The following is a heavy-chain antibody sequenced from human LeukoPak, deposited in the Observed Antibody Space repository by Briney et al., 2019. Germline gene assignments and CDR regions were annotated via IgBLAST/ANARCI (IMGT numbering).Heavy chain of an antibody. J-gene: IGHJ4*02. Sequence: PSETLSLTCAVYGGSFSGYYWSWIRQPPGKGLEWIGEINHSGSTNYNPSLKSRVTISVDTSKNQFSLKLSSVTAADTAVYYCATSTYYYGSGSYSPPPFDYWGQGTLVTVSS. CDR2: INHSGST. CDR1: GGSFSGYY. D-gene: IGHD3-10*01. V-gene: IGHV4-34*01. CDR3: ATSTYYYGSGSYSPPPFDY.